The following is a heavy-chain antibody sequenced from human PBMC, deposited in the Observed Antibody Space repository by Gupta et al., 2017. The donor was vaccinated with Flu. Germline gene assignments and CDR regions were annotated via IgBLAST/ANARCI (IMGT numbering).Heavy chain of an antibody. Sequence: MSWVLQAPVKGLEWVANIKQDGILRYYFDSVEGRFTISRDNAKKSLHLQMNSLRVENTALYFCARGPPGVAAGRFDNWGQGALVTGSA. CDR3: ARGPPGVAAGRFDN. D-gene: IGHD6-13*01. CDR2: IKQDGILR. J-gene: IGHJ4*02. V-gene: IGHV3-7*01.